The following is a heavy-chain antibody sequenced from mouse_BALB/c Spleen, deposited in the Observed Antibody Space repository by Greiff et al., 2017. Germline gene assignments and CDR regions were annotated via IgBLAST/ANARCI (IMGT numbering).Heavy chain of an antibody. J-gene: IGHJ4*01. Sequence: EVQLKESGPGLVKPSQSLSLTCTVTGYSITSDYAWNWIRQFPGNKLEWMGYISYSGSTSYNPSLKSRISITRDTSKNQFFLQLNSVTTEDTATYYCARVPYAMDYWGQGTSVTVSS. CDR3: ARVPYAMDY. CDR1: GYSITSDYA. CDR2: ISYSGST. V-gene: IGHV3-2*02.